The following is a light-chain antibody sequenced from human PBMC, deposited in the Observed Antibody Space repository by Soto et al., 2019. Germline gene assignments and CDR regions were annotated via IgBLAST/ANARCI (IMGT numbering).Light chain of an antibody. V-gene: IGKV3D-15*01. J-gene: IGKJ4*01. CDR1: QSVSSS. Sequence: EIVLTQSPGTLSLSPGERATLSCRASQSVSSSFLAWYQQKKPGQAPRLVIYDIFTRATGVPTRISGSGSGTEFTLTISSLQSEDFAVYYCQQYNSWPLTFGGGTKVDIK. CDR3: QQYNSWPLT. CDR2: DIF.